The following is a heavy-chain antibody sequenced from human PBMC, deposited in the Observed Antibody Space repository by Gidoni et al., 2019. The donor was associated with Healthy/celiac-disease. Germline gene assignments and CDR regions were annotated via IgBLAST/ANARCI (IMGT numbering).Heavy chain of an antibody. CDR1: GGSFSGYS. J-gene: IGHJ6*02. V-gene: IGHV4-34*01. CDR2: INHSGST. CDR3: ARVPDYDDTRVFYSRYYYYYGLDV. D-gene: IGHD3-16*01. Sequence: QVQLQQWGARLLKPSETLSLTCAVYGGSFSGYSWSWIRQPPGKGLEWIGEINHSGSTNYNSSLKSRVTISLDTSKNQFSLKLRSVTAADTAVYYCARVPDYDDTRVFYSRYYYYYGLDVWGQGTTVTVS.